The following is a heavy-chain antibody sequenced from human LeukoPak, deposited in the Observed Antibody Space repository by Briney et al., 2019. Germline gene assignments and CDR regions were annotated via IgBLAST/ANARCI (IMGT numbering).Heavy chain of an antibody. CDR1: GFTFSGCG. CDR2: IGVGGTT. D-gene: IGHD3-22*01. CDR3: AKAQGYYDC. V-gene: IGHV3-23*01. Sequence: PGGSLRLSCAASGFTFSGCGMNWVRQAPGKGLEWVSGIGVGGTTYYADSVKGRFTISRDTSKNTLYLQMNSLRAEDTAVYYCAKAQGYYDCWGQGTLVTVSS. J-gene: IGHJ4*02.